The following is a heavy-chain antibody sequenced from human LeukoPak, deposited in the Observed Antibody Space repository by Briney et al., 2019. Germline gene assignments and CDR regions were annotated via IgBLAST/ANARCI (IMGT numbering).Heavy chain of an antibody. CDR1: GYSFTSYG. V-gene: IGHV1-18*01. CDR3: ARGPGTTMTPHNWFDP. D-gene: IGHD4-11*01. J-gene: IGHJ5*02. CDR2: ISAYNGNT. Sequence: ASVKVSCKASGYSFTSYGISWVREAPGQGLEWMGWISAYNGNTNYAQKLQGRVTMTTDTSTSTAYMELRSLRSDDTAVYYCARGPGTTMTPHNWFDPWGQGTLVTVSS.